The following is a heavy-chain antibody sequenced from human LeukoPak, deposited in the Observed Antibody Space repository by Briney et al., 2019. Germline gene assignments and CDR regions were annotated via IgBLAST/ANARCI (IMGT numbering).Heavy chain of an antibody. CDR1: GYSISSGYY. CDR2: IYYSGTT. CDR3: AGTSSGHYKVFDY. D-gene: IGHD3-22*01. Sequence: SSETLSLTCAVSGYSISSGYYWGWIRQPPGKGLEWIGSIYYSGTTYYNPSLKSRVTISVDTSKNQFSLKLSSVTAADTAIYYCAGTSSGHYKVFDYWGQGTLVTVSS. V-gene: IGHV4-38-2*01. J-gene: IGHJ4*02.